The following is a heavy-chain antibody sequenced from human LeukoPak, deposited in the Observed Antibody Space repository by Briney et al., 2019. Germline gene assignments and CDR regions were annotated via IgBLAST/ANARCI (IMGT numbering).Heavy chain of an antibody. CDR2: INPSGGGT. D-gene: IGHD1-26*01. J-gene: IGHJ4*02. CDR3: ARRMGALDY. V-gene: IGHV1-46*01. Sequence: GASVKVSCKASGYTFTSSYMHWVRQAPGQGLEWMGIINPSGGGTSYAQKFQGRVTMTRDMSTSTVYMELSSLRSEDTAVYYCARRMGALDYWGQGTLVTVSS. CDR1: GYTFTSSY.